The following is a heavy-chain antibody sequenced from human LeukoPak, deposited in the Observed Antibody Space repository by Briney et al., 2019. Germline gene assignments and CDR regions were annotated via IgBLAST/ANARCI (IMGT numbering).Heavy chain of an antibody. CDR1: GFTFSSYA. Sequence: TGGALRLSCAASGFTFSSYAMSWVRQAPGKGLEWVSAISGSGGSTYYADSVKGRFTISRDNSKNTLYLQMNSLRAEDTAVYYCAKARLWTIDYWGQGTLVTVSS. CDR2: ISGSGGST. CDR3: AKARLWTIDY. J-gene: IGHJ4*02. V-gene: IGHV3-23*01. D-gene: IGHD5-18*01.